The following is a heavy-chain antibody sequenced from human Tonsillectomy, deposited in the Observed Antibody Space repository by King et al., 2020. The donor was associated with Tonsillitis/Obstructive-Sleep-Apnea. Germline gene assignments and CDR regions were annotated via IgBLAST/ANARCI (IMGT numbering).Heavy chain of an antibody. D-gene: IGHD4-23*01. V-gene: IGHV3-21*01. Sequence: VQLVESGGGLVKPGGSLRLSCAASGFTFSIYSMNWVRQSPGKGLEWVSAISSSSSYIYYADSVKGRFTISRDNAKNSLYLQMNSLRAEDTAVYYCARDTTVVVGAFDIWGQGTMVTVSS. CDR3: ARDTTVVVGAFDI. CDR2: ISSSSSYI. CDR1: GFTFSIYS. J-gene: IGHJ3*02.